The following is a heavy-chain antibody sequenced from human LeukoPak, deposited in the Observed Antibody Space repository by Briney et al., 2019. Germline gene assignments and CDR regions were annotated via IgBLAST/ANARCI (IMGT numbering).Heavy chain of an antibody. J-gene: IGHJ6*03. Sequence: PSETLSLTCIVSGGPMYSYYWSWIRQTAGTGLEWIGRLYPGLSSDYNPSLKSRVTMSIDTSKNQFALKLSAVTAADTAVYYCARLKFYDSTGYSSGHYMDVWGKGTTVTVSS. CDR1: GGPMYSYY. D-gene: IGHD3-22*01. V-gene: IGHV4-4*07. CDR3: ARLKFYDSTGYSSGHYMDV. CDR2: LYPGLSS.